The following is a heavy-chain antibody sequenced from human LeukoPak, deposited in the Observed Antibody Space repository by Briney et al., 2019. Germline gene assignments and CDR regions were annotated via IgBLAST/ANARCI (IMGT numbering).Heavy chain of an antibody. CDR3: ARHFNTGYQITKTRYFDL. Sequence: SETLSLTCIVSGGSVSTGSSYWGWIRQPPGKGLEWIGSMYYSGSTYYNPSLKSRVTISVDTSKNQFSLKLSSVTATGTAVYYCARHFNTGYQITKTRYFDLWGRGTLVTVSS. CDR1: GGSVSTGSSY. CDR2: MYYSGST. D-gene: IGHD3-9*01. J-gene: IGHJ2*01. V-gene: IGHV4-39*01.